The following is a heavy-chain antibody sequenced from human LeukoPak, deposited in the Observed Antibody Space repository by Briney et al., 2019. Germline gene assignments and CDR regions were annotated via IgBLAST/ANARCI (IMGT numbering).Heavy chain of an antibody. J-gene: IGHJ3*02. Sequence: AAMKVSRKTSGYTFTTYFIQWVRQAPGQGLEWMGGINPYSGDTKYAQKFQGRVTMTRDTSISTAYMDLSTLMAEDAAVYYCARYWAEPAAKDDAFDIWGQGTMVGVSS. CDR3: ARYWAEPAAKDDAFDI. D-gene: IGHD2-15*01. CDR1: GYTFTTYF. CDR2: INPYSGDT. V-gene: IGHV1-2*02.